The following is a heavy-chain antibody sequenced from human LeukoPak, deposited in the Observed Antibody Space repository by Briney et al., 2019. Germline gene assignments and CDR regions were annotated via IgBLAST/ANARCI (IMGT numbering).Heavy chain of an antibody. CDR3: ARFGRVEMATS. V-gene: IGHV3-74*01. CDR2: INSDGSST. D-gene: IGHD5-24*01. Sequence: GGSLRLSCAASGFTFSSYWMHWVRQAPGKGLVWVSRINSDGSSTSYADSVKGRFTISRDNAKNTLYLQMNSLRAEDTAVYYCARFGRVEMATSWGQGTMVTVSS. CDR1: GFTFSSYW. J-gene: IGHJ3*01.